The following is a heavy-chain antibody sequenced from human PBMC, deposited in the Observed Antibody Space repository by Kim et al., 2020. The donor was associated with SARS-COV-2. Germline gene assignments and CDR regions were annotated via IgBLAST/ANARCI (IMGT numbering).Heavy chain of an antibody. V-gene: IGHV3-33*01. J-gene: IGHJ4*02. CDR3: ARDRYYGSGMQIDV. D-gene: IGHD3-10*01. Sequence: ADSVKGLFTISRDNSKNTLYLQMNSLRAEDTAVYYCARDRYYGSGMQIDVWGQGTLVTVSS.